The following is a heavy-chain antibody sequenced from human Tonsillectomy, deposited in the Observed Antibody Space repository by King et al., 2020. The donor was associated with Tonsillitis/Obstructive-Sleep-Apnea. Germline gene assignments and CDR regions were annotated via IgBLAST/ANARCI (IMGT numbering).Heavy chain of an antibody. V-gene: IGHV3-30*04. CDR3: AGDWGGRFGDYYYYMDV. CDR1: GFTFSSYA. CDR2: ISYDGSNK. Sequence: VQLVESGGGVVQPGRSLRLSCAASGFTFSSYAMHWVRQAPGKGLEWVAVISYDGSNKYYADSVKGRFTISRDNSKNTLYLQMNSLRAEDTAVYYCAGDWGGRFGDYYYYMDVWGKGTTVTVSS. D-gene: IGHD3-10*01. J-gene: IGHJ6*03.